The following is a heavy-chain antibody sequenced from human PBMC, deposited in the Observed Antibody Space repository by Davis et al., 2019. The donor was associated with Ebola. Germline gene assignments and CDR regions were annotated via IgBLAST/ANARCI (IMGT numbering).Heavy chain of an antibody. CDR1: LCTFSRYA. J-gene: IGHJ4*02. CDR3: ARDLAAAAKGGY. Sequence: SSVPVSCMASLCTFSRYAISWVRQAPGQALEWMGGIIPIFGTANYAQKFQGRVTITADKSTSTAYMELSSLRSEDTAVYYCARDLAAAAKGGYWGQGTLVTVSS. V-gene: IGHV1-69*06. CDR2: IIPIFGTA. D-gene: IGHD6-13*01.